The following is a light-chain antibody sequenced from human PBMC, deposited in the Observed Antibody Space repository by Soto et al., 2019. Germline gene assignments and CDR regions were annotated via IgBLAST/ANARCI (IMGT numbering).Light chain of an antibody. J-gene: IGKJ1*01. CDR2: AAS. V-gene: IGKV1-39*01. CDR3: QQSYSTTWT. Sequence: DIQMTQSPSSLSASVGDRVTITCRASQNIDHHLNWYQHKPGRAPKLLMDAASRMQSGVPSRFSGSGTGTEFTLIINSLQPEDFATYYCQQSYSTTWTLGQGTRVEVK. CDR1: QNIDHH.